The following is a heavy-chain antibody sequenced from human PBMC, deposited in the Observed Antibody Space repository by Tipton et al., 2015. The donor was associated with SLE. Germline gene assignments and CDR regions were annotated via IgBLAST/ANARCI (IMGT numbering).Heavy chain of an antibody. V-gene: IGHV4-59*11. D-gene: IGHD3-22*01. Sequence: TLSLTCTVSGGSISVHYWSWIRQPPRKELEWIGYIYYSGSTNYNPSLKSRVTISVDTSKNQFSLKLSSVTPADTAVYYCARSYYYDSSGYHDYWGQGTLVTVSS. CDR2: IYYSGST. J-gene: IGHJ4*02. CDR3: ARSYYYDSSGYHDY. CDR1: GGSISVHY.